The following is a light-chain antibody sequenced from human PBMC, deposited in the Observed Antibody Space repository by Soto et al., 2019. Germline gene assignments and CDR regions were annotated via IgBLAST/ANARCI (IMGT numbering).Light chain of an antibody. V-gene: IGLV3-21*04. Sequence: SYELTQPPSVSVAPGKTARITCGGNNIGSKSVHWYQQKPGQAPVLVIYYDSDRPSGIPERFSGSNSGNTATLTISRVEAGHEAVYYCQVWDSSSDHVVFGGGTKVTVL. CDR3: QVWDSSSDHVV. J-gene: IGLJ2*01. CDR2: YDS. CDR1: NIGSKS.